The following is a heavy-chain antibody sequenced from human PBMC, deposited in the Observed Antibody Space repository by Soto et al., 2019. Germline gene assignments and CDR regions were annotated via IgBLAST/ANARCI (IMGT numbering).Heavy chain of an antibody. J-gene: IGHJ4*02. CDR2: IYYSGST. V-gene: IGHV4-30-4*01. CDR1: GGSISSGDYY. D-gene: IGHD1-26*01. Sequence: SETLSLTCTVSGGSISSGDYYWSWIRQPPGKGLEWIGYIYYSGSTYYHPSLKSRVTLSVDTSKNQFSLKLSSVTAADTAVYYCAAVVVGATYDYWGQGTLATVSS. CDR3: AAVVVGATYDY.